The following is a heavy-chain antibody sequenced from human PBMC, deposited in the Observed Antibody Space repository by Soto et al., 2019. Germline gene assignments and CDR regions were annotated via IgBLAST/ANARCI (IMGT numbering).Heavy chain of an antibody. V-gene: IGHV3-30*18. Sequence: QVQLVESGGGVVQPGTSLRLSCAASGIAFSGCGMFWVRQTPSKGLEWVAAISSDGSEKYYADSVKGRFTISRDNSKNTLYVQMNSLRTEDTAVYYCAKNIVRGHWYFDLWGRGTLVTVSS. D-gene: IGHD3-10*01. J-gene: IGHJ2*01. CDR2: ISSDGSEK. CDR3: AKNIVRGHWYFDL. CDR1: GIAFSGCG.